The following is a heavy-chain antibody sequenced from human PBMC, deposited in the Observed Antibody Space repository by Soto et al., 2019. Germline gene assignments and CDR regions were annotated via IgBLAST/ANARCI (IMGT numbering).Heavy chain of an antibody. J-gene: IGHJ6*02. V-gene: IGHV1-69*13. CDR1: GGTFSSYA. CDR3: ASDDCSGGSCGNYYYYGMDV. CDR2: IIPIFGTA. D-gene: IGHD2-15*01. Sequence: SVKVSCKASGGTFSSYAISWVRQAPGQGLEWMGGIIPIFGTANYAQKFQGRVTITADESTSTAYMELSSLRSEDTAVYYCASDDCSGGSCGNYYYYGMDVWGQGTTATVS.